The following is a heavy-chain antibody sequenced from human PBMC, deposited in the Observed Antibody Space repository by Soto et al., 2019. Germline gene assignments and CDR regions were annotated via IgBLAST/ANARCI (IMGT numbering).Heavy chain of an antibody. CDR3: ARRGTVAGTVDY. V-gene: IGHV5-51*01. J-gene: IGHJ4*02. D-gene: IGHD6-19*01. CDR1: GYIFTNYW. CDR2: IYPSDSDT. Sequence: GESLKISCKGSGYIFTNYWIAWVRQMTGKGLEWVGVIYPSDSDTRYSPSFQGQVTISADKSISTAYLQWSSLQALDTAIYYCARRGTVAGTVDYWGRGTLVTVSS.